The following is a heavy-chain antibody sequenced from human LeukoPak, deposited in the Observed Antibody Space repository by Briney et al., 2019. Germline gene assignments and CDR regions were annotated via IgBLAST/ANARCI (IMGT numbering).Heavy chain of an antibody. CDR1: GFTFSSYA. CDR2: ISGSGGST. D-gene: IGHD3-9*01. J-gene: IGHJ4*02. CDR3: AKDLDYDILSSFDY. V-gene: IGHV3-23*01. Sequence: GGSLRLSCAASGFTFSSYAMSWVRQAPGKGLEWVSAISGSGGSTYYADSVKGRFTISGDNSKNTLYLQMNSLRAEDTAVYYCAKDLDYDILSSFDYWGQGTLVTVSS.